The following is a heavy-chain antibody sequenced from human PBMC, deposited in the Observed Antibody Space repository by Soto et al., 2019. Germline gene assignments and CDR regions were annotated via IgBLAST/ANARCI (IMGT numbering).Heavy chain of an antibody. CDR3: ARELLWFGELTGWFDP. CDR1: GYTFTGYY. CDR2: INPNSGGT. V-gene: IGHV1-2*04. D-gene: IGHD3-10*01. Sequence: VKVSCKASGYTFTGYYMHWVRQAPGQGLEWIGWINPNSGGTNFAQKFQGWVTMTRDTSISTAYMELSRLRSDDTAVYYCARELLWFGELTGWFDPWGQGTLVTVSS. J-gene: IGHJ5*02.